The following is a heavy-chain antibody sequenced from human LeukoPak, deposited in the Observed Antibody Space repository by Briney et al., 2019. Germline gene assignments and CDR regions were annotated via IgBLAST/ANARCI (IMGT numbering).Heavy chain of an antibody. Sequence: ASVKVPCKAPGFTFSNYDINWVRQAPGQGLEWMGGIIPIFGTANYAQKFQGRVTITTDETTSTAYMELSSLRSEDTAVYYCARPHSSSWYGSFDYWGQGTLVTVSS. CDR1: GFTFSNYD. V-gene: IGHV1-69*05. CDR3: ARPHSSSWYGSFDY. D-gene: IGHD6-13*01. CDR2: IIPIFGTA. J-gene: IGHJ4*02.